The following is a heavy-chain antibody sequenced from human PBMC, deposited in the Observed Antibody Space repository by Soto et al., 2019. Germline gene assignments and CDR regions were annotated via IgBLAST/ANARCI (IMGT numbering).Heavy chain of an antibody. CDR1: GFSVSTSGVG. J-gene: IGHJ4*02. Sequence: SGPTLVNPTQTLTLTCTFSGFSVSTSGVGVGWIRQPPGKALECLALIYWDDDKRYSPSLKSRISITKDISKNQVVLTMTNMDPVDTATYYCARRYSSSPFDYWGQGTLVTVSS. V-gene: IGHV2-5*02. D-gene: IGHD6-13*01. CDR3: ARRYSSSPFDY. CDR2: IYWDDDK.